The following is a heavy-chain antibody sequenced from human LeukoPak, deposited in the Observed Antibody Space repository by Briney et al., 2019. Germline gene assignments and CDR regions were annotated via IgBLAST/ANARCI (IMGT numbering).Heavy chain of an antibody. CDR2: INSSSSYI. Sequence: GGSLRLSCAASGFTVSSNYMSWVRQAPGEGLEWVSSINSSSSYIYYADSVKGRFTISRDNAKNSLYLQMNSLRAEDTAVYYCARVRSGSYSYYNYYYMDVWGKGTTVTVSS. V-gene: IGHV3-21*01. J-gene: IGHJ6*03. CDR1: GFTVSSNY. D-gene: IGHD1-26*01. CDR3: ARVRSGSYSYYNYYYMDV.